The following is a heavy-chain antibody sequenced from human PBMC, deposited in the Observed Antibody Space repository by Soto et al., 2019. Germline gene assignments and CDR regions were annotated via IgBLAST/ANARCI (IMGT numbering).Heavy chain of an antibody. D-gene: IGHD2-15*01. CDR3: ARDKYFSGGSCRENWFDP. CDR1: GGSISSSY. V-gene: IGHV4-59*01. J-gene: IGHJ5*02. Sequence: PSKTLSLTCTVSGGSISSSYWSWIRQPPGKGLEWLAYIYDDGSANYNPSLKSRATISLDMSKNQFSLKLTSVTAADTAVYYCARDKYFSGGSCRENWFDPWGQGTLVTVS. CDR2: IYDDGSA.